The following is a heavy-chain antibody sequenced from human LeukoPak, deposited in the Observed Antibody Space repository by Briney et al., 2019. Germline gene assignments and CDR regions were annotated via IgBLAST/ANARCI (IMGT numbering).Heavy chain of an antibody. V-gene: IGHV4-34*01. Sequence: SETLSLTCGVYGGSFSGYYWSWIRQPPGKGLEWIGEINHSGSTNYNPSLKSRVTISVDTSKNQFSLKLSSVTAADTAVYYCARVRVVSGPWGQGTLVTVSS. CDR3: ARVRVVSGP. CDR2: INHSGST. CDR1: GGSFSGYY. J-gene: IGHJ4*02. D-gene: IGHD3-10*01.